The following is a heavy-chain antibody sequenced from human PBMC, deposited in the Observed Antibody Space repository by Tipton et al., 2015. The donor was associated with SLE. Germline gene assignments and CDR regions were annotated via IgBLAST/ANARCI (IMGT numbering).Heavy chain of an antibody. D-gene: IGHD4-17*01. CDR1: GGSISSHY. Sequence: PSLTCTVSGGSISSHYWSWIRQPPGKGLEWIGYIYYSGTTNYNPSLKSRVTISVDTSKNQFSLKLSSVTAADTAVYYCARDDPTGDAFDIWGQGTMVTVSS. CDR3: ARDDPTGDAFDI. J-gene: IGHJ3*02. V-gene: IGHV4-59*11. CDR2: IYYSGTT.